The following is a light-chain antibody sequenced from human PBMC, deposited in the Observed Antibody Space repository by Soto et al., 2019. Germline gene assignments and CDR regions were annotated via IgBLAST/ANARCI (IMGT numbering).Light chain of an antibody. J-gene: IGKJ2*01. Sequence: EVVLTQSPATLSLSPGERATLSCRASQSVNVNLSWHQQKPGQPPRLLIYVASTRAAGVQARFTGSGSGTEFTLTIRSLQSDDFAVYYCQQYNHWPPYTFGQGTKLEIK. CDR1: QSVNVN. V-gene: IGKV3-15*01. CDR2: VAS. CDR3: QQYNHWPPYT.